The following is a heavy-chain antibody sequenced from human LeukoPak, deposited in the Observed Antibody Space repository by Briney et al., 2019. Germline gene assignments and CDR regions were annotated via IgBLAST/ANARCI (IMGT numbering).Heavy chain of an antibody. CDR2: IYHSGST. J-gene: IGHJ6*04. V-gene: IGHV4-4*02. Sequence: PSETLSLTCAVSGGSISSSNWWSWVRQPPGKGLEWIGEIYHSGSTNYNPSLKSRVTISVDKSKNQFSLKLSSVTAADTAVYYWAREPRKALPGYSSSWYVYYYYGMDVWGKGTTVTVSS. D-gene: IGHD6-13*01. CDR3: AREPRKALPGYSSSWYVYYYYGMDV. CDR1: GGSISSSNW.